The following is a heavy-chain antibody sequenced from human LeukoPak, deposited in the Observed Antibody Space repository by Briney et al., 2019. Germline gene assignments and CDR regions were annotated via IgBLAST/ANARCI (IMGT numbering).Heavy chain of an antibody. D-gene: IGHD1-26*01. CDR3: AKDLVVGALDY. J-gene: IGHJ4*02. CDR1: GFTFSSYA. V-gene: IGHV3-23*01. Sequence: GGSLRLSCAASGFTFSSYAMTWIRQAPGKGLEWVSSISGSGGGTYYADSVKGRFTIFRDNSRNMLFLQMNSLRADDTAVYYCAKDLVVGALDYWGQGTLVTVSS. CDR2: ISGSGGGT.